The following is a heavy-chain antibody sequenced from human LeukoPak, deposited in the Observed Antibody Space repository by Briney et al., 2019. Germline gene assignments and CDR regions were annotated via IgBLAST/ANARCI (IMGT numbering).Heavy chain of an antibody. V-gene: IGHV3-23*01. CDR3: AKDNRAYYGSGSYYIDY. CDR1: GFTFSNYV. Sequence: GGSLRLSCAASGFTFSNYVMTWVRQAPGKGLEWVSSISGSGHSTPCADSVKGRFTISRDNSKNTLYLQMNSLRAEDTAVYYCAKDNRAYYGSGSYYIDYWGQGTLVTVSS. CDR2: ISGSGHST. D-gene: IGHD3-10*01. J-gene: IGHJ4*02.